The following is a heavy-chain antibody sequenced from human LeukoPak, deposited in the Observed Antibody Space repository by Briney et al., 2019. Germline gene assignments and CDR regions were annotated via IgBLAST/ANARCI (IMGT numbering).Heavy chain of an antibody. CDR1: GFSFSSYA. J-gene: IGHJ1*01. CDR2: ISSNGGST. CDR3: VSGYCSGGSCLGDGYFQH. V-gene: IGHV3-64D*06. D-gene: IGHD2-15*01. Sequence: GGSLRLSCSASGFSFSSYAMHWVRQAPGKGLEYVSAISSNGGSTYYADSVKGRFTISRDNSKNTLYLQMSSLRAEDTAVYYCVSGYCSGGSCLGDGYFQHWGQGTLVTVSS.